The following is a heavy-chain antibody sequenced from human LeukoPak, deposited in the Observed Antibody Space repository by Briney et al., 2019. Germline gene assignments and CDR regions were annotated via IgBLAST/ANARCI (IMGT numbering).Heavy chain of an antibody. CDR1: GYTFTSYD. CDR3: ARGDSLGVAAPGPYY. J-gene: IGHJ4*02. D-gene: IGHD6-13*01. Sequence: ASVKVSCKASGYTFTSYDINWVRQATGQGLEWMGWMTPNSGNTGYAQKFQGRVTMTRNTSISTPYMELSSLRSEDTAVYYCARGDSLGVAAPGPYYWGQGTLVTVSS. CDR2: MTPNSGNT. V-gene: IGHV1-8*01.